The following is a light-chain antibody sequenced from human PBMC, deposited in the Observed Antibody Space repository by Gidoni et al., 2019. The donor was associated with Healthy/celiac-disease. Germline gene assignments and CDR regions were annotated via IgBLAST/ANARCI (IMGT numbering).Light chain of an antibody. CDR3: QQYYSYPLT. V-gene: IGKV1-8*01. J-gene: IGKJ3*01. CDR2: AAS. Sequence: IRLTQSPSSFSASTGDRVTITCRASQGIISYLDWYQQKPGKAPKLLIYAASTLQSGVPSRFSGSGSGTDFTLTISCLQSEDFATYYCQQYYSYPLTFGPGTKVDIK. CDR1: QGIISY.